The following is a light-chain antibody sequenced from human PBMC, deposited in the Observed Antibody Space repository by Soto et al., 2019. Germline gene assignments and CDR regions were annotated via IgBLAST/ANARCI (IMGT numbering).Light chain of an antibody. J-gene: IGKJ1*01. CDR3: QQYNNYWT. CDR1: QSVSNC. CDR2: DAS. V-gene: IGKV1-5*01. Sequence: DIRTYQSPSTVSAYIGDRVTIHCRASQSVSNCLAWYQQKRGKAPELLIYDASSLESGVPSRFSGSGSGTEFTLTISSLQPDDFATYYCQQYNNYWTLGQGTKV.